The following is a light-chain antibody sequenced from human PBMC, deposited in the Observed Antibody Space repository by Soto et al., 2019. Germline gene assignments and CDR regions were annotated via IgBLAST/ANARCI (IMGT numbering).Light chain of an antibody. J-gene: IGLJ2*01. CDR1: SSDVGGYNY. CDR2: DVS. CDR3: SSDTSSSTPHVV. Sequence: QSVLTQPASVSGSPGQSITISCTGTSSDVGGYNYVSWYQQHPGKAPKLMIYDVSNRPSGVSNRFSGSKSGNTASLTISGLHAEDEADYYCSSDTSSSTPHVVFGGGTKLTVL. V-gene: IGLV2-14*01.